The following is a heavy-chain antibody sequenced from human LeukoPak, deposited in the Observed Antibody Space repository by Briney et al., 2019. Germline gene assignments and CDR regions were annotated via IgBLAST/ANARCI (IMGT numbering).Heavy chain of an antibody. J-gene: IGHJ3*02. Sequence: GGSLRLSCAASGFTFISYWMSWVRQAPGEGLVWVANINQGGSEKYYVDSVKGRFAISRDNAWNSLYLQMSSLGAEDTAVYYCARYGNGAWLAHYSLDIWGQGRMVTVAS. CDR1: GFTFISYW. V-gene: IGHV3-7*01. D-gene: IGHD6-19*01. CDR2: INQGGSEK. CDR3: ARYGNGAWLAHYSLDI.